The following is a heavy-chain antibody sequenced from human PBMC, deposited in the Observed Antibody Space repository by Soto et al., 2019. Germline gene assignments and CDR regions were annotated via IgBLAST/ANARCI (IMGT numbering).Heavy chain of an antibody. CDR2: INPNSGGT. CDR1: GYTFTGYY. J-gene: IGHJ6*03. V-gene: IGHV1-2*04. D-gene: IGHD3-9*01. Sequence: GASVKVSCKASGYTFTGYYMHWVRQAPGQGLEWMGWINPNSGGTNYAQKFQGWVTMTRDTSISTAYMELSRLRSDDTAVYYCARVPGAHYDILTGQVNYYYYMDVWGKGTTVTVSS. CDR3: ARVPGAHYDILTGQVNYYYYMDV.